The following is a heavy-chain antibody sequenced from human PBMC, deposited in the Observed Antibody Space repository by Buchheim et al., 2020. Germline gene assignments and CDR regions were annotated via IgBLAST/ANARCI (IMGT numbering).Heavy chain of an antibody. D-gene: IGHD6-19*01. V-gene: IGHV3-23*04. CDR2: ISGSGGST. CDR3: AKDNLGEQWLAPYNWFDP. CDR1: GFTFSSYA. J-gene: IGHJ5*02. Sequence: EVQLVESGGGLVKPGGSLRLSCAASGFTFSSYAMSWVRQAPGKGLEWVSAISGSGGSTYYADSVKGRFTISRDNSKNTLYLQMNSLRAEDTAVYYCAKDNLGEQWLAPYNWFDPWGQGTL.